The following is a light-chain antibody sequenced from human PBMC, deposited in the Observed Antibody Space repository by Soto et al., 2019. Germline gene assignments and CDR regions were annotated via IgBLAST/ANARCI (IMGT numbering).Light chain of an antibody. CDR3: QQYNIWPLWT. CDR1: ESVTSS. CDR2: AAS. J-gene: IGKJ1*01. Sequence: EIVMTQSPATLSVSPGDRATLSCRASESVTSSLAWYQQKPGQPPRLLIYAASTGATDVPARFSGGGSETEFTLTISSLQSEDFAVYFCQQYNIWPLWTFGQGTKVEIK. V-gene: IGKV3-15*01.